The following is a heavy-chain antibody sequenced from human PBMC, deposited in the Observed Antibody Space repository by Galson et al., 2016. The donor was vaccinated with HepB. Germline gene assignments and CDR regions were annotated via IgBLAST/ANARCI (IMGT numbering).Heavy chain of an antibody. CDR3: ATGLGGSDYDH. Sequence: SLRLSCAASGFTFTHAWMTWVRQAPGKGLEWVGRIKSKIDGGTIDSAAPVKGRFSISRDDAKNTLLLEMNSLKSEDTGVYYCATGLGGSDYDHWGQGTLVIVSS. D-gene: IGHD1-26*01. CDR2: IKSKIDGGTI. V-gene: IGHV3-15*05. J-gene: IGHJ4*02. CDR1: GFTFTHAW.